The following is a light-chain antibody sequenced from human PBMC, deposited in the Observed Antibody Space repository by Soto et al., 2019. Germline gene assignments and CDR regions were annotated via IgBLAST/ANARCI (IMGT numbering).Light chain of an antibody. CDR2: DAS. CDR3: QQRSIWPPIT. CDR1: QSVSSY. Sequence: EIVLTQSPATLSLSPGERATLSCRASQSVSSYLAWYQQKPGQAPRLLIYDASNRATGIPARFSGSGSGTDFTLTISSLEPEDCAVYYCQQRSIWPPITFGQRTRLEIK. V-gene: IGKV3-11*01. J-gene: IGKJ5*01.